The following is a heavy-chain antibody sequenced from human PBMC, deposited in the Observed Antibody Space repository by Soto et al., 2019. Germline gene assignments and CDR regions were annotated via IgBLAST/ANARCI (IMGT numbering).Heavy chain of an antibody. D-gene: IGHD4-17*01. CDR2: IKSKTDGGTT. Sequence: GGSLRLSCAASGFTFSNAWMSWVCQAPGKGLEWVGRIKSKTDGGTTDYAAPVKGRFTISRDDSKNTLYLQMNSLKTEDTAVYYWTTDQMTTVTMYSFDYWGHGTLVTVSS. CDR1: GFTFSNAW. CDR3: TTDQMTTVTMYSFDY. V-gene: IGHV3-15*01. J-gene: IGHJ4*01.